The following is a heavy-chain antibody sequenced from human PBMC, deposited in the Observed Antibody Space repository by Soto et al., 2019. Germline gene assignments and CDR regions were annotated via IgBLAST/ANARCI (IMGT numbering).Heavy chain of an antibody. V-gene: IGHV1-3*01. CDR1: GYTFTSYA. CDR3: ARDVITIFGVVIRPGWFDP. CDR2: INAGNGNT. D-gene: IGHD3-3*01. J-gene: IGHJ5*02. Sequence: ASVKVSCKASGYTFTSYAMHWVRQAPGQRLEWMGWINAGNGNTKYSQKFQGRVTITRDTSASTAYMELSSLRSEDTAVYYCARDVITIFGVVIRPGWFDPWGQGPLVTVSS.